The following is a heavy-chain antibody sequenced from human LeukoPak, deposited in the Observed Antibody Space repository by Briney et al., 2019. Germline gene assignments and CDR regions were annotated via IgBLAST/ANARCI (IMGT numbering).Heavy chain of an antibody. D-gene: IGHD6-6*01. CDR1: GYTFTGYY. Sequence: GASVKVSCKASGYTFTGYYMHWVRQAPGQGLEWMGSIAPNSGGTNYAQKFQGRVTMTRDTSINTAYMELNRLTSDDTAVYYCAREYSSSSGRLYDYWGLGTLVTVSS. CDR2: IAPNSGGT. CDR3: AREYSSSSGRLYDY. V-gene: IGHV1-2*02. J-gene: IGHJ4*02.